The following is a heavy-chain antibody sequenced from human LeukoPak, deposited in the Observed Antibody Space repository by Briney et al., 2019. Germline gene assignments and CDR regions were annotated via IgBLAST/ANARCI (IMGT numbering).Heavy chain of an antibody. CDR2: INHSGST. CDR1: GGSFSGYY. CDR3: ARRLLGYYYGSGSYWGRYFDY. V-gene: IGHV4-34*01. D-gene: IGHD3-10*01. Sequence: SETLSLTCAVYGGSFSGYYWSWIRQPPGKGLEWIGEINHSGSTNYNPSLKSRVTISVDTSKNQFSLKLSSVTAADTAVYYCARRLLGYYYGSGSYWGRYFDYWGQGTLVTVSS. J-gene: IGHJ4*02.